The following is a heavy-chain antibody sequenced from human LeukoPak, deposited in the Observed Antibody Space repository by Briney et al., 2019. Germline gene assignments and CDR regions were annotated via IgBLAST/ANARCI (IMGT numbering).Heavy chain of an antibody. CDR2: IYPGDSDT. CDR3: ARDHESGYYYYGMDV. D-gene: IGHD3-3*01. Sequence: GESLKISCEGSGYSFTSYWIGWVRQMPGKGLEWMGIIYPGDSDTRYSPSFQGQVTISADKSISTAYLQWSSLKASDTAMYYCARDHESGYYYYGMDVWGQGTTVTVSS. CDR1: GYSFTSYW. J-gene: IGHJ6*02. V-gene: IGHV5-51*01.